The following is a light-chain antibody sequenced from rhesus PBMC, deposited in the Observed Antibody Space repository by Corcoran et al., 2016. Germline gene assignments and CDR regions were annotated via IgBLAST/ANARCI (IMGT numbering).Light chain of an antibody. CDR1: QSVSSS. CDR2: GAS. V-gene: IGKV3-42*03. CDR3: QQYSNWPLT. Sequence: EIVMTQSPATLSLSPGERATLSCRASQSVSSSLAWYQQKPGQAPRILIYGASSRATGIPDRFSGSGSGTEFTLTISSLDPEDFAVYYCQQYSNWPLTFGGGTKVEIK. J-gene: IGKJ4*01.